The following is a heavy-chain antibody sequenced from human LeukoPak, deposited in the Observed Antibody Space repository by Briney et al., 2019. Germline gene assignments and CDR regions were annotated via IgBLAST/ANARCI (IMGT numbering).Heavy chain of an antibody. J-gene: IGHJ4*02. CDR1: GGSISSHY. V-gene: IGHV4-59*11. Sequence: SETLSLTCTVSGGSISSHYWSWIRQPPGKGLEWIGYIYYSGSTNYNPSLKSRVTISVDTFKNQFSLKLSSVTAADTAVYYCARLYYYDSSGYDYWGQGTLVTVSS. D-gene: IGHD3-22*01. CDR2: IYYSGST. CDR3: ARLYYYDSSGYDY.